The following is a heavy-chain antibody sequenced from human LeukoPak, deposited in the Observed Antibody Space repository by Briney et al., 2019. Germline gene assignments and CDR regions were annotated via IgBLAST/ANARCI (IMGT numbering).Heavy chain of an antibody. CDR2: IYYSGST. CDR1: GGSISSSSYY. D-gene: IGHD4-17*01. Sequence: PSETLSLTCTVSGGSISSSSYYWGWIRQHPGKGLEWIGYIYYSGSTYYNPSLKSRVTISVDTSKNQFSLKLSSVTAADTAVYYCARVLPVYDYGDYWFDPWGQGTLVTVSS. V-gene: IGHV4-31*03. CDR3: ARVLPVYDYGDYWFDP. J-gene: IGHJ5*02.